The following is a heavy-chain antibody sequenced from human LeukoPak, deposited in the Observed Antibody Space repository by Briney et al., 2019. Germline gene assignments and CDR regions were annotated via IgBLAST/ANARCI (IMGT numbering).Heavy chain of an antibody. CDR2: ISSSSSTI. D-gene: IGHD3-9*01. J-gene: IGHJ4*02. Sequence: PGGSLRLSCAASGFAFSDYSMNWVRQAPGKGLEWVSYISSSSSTIYYADSVKGRFTISRDNAKNSLYLQMNSLRDEDTAVYYCARVLRYFDWLLWDYYFDYWGQGTLVTVSS. V-gene: IGHV3-48*02. CDR3: ARVLRYFDWLLWDYYFDY. CDR1: GFAFSDYS.